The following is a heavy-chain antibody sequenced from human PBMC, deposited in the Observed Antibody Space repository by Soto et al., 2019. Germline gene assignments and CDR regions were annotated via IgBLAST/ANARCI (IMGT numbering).Heavy chain of an antibody. CDR3: ARGTPGWIVVVITIPSFDY. J-gene: IGHJ4*02. CDR1: GFTFSSYS. V-gene: IGHV3-48*02. CDR2: ISSSSSTI. D-gene: IGHD3-22*01. Sequence: QAGGSLRLSCAASGFTFSSYSMNWVRQAPGKGLEWVSYISSSSSTIYYADSVKGRFTISRDNAKNSLYLQMNSLRDEDTAVYYCARGTPGWIVVVITIPSFDYWGQGTLVTVSS.